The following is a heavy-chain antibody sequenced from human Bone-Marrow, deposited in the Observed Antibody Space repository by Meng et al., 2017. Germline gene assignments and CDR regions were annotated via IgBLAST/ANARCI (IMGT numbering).Heavy chain of an antibody. CDR2: IYDSGST. V-gene: IGHV4-59*01. D-gene: IGHD3-9*01. CDR3: AGGRHYEIVTGTMAWYFDY. CDR1: GGSISSYY. Sequence: SETLSLTCTVAGGSISSYYWSWIRQPPGKGREWIGYIYDSGSTNYNTSLKSRVTISVETSKNQFSLKRSSVAAADTAVYYCAGGRHYEIVTGTMAWYFDYWGQGTLVTVSS. J-gene: IGHJ4*02.